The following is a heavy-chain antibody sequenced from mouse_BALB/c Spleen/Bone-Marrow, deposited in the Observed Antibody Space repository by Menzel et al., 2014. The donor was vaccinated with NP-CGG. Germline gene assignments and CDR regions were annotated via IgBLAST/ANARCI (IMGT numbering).Heavy chain of an antibody. V-gene: IGHV5-6-4*01. J-gene: IGHJ1*01. CDR1: GFTLSGYN. Sequence: EVKVVESGGGLVKPGGSLKLSCAASGFTLSGYNMSWVRQTPEKRLEWVATISSGGSYTYYLDSVKGRFTISRDNAENTLYPQMSSLKSEDTAMYYCTKLLRLRKYFDVWGAGTTVTISS. CDR2: ISSGGSYT. CDR3: TKLLRLRKYFDV. D-gene: IGHD1-2*01.